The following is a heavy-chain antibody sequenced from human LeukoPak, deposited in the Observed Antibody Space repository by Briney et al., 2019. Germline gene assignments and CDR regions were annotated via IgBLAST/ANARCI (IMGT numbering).Heavy chain of an antibody. V-gene: IGHV4-59*01. CDR2: IYYSGST. D-gene: IGHD3-10*01. J-gene: IGHJ3*02. CDR1: GDSISTYY. Sequence: SETLSLTCTVSGDSISTYYWSWIRQPPGKGLEWIGYIYYSGSTNYNPSLKSRVTISVDTSKNQFSLKLSSVTAADTAVYYCARDDYYGSGTQIWGEGTMVTVSS. CDR3: ARDDYYGSGTQI.